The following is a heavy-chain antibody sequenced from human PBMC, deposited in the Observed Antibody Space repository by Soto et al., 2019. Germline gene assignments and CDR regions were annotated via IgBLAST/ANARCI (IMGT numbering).Heavy chain of an antibody. V-gene: IGHV3-66*01. Sequence: GGSLRLSCAASGFTVSSNYMSWVRQAPGKGLEWVSVIYSGGSTYYADSVKGRFTISRDNSKNTLYLQMNSLRAEDTAVYYCARDMAYYDILTGYYNGWGYYYMDVWGKGTTVTVSS. D-gene: IGHD3-9*01. CDR1: GFTVSSNY. J-gene: IGHJ6*03. CDR2: IYSGGST. CDR3: ARDMAYYDILTGYYNGWGYYYMDV.